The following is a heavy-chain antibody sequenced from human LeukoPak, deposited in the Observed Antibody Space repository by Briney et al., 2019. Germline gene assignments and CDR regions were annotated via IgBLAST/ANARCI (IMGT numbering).Heavy chain of an antibody. CDR1: SGSISSGDYY. CDR3: ARALLSYFDY. J-gene: IGHJ4*02. D-gene: IGHD2/OR15-2a*01. Sequence: SETLSLTCTVSSGSISSGDYYWSWIRQPPGKGLEWIGYFYYSENTYYNPSLKSRVTMSVGTSKNQFSLKLSSVTAADTAVYYCARALLSYFDYWGQGTLVTVSS. CDR2: FYYSENT. V-gene: IGHV4-30-4*01.